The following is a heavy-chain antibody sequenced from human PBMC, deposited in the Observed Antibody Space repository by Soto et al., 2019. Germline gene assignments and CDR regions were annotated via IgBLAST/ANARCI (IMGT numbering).Heavy chain of an antibody. Sequence: AGGFVILSCECSGFTCRSHSMNWVRKAPGRGLEWVASISTSSSFIYYGDSVRGRFIISRDNAKNSLDLQMGSLRVEDTAVYYCARENKDVNKSTSISSGFHGMDVWGQGITVTVSS. D-gene: IGHD2-2*01. V-gene: IGHV3-21*01. CDR1: GFTCRSHS. CDR2: ISTSSSFI. CDR3: ARENKDVNKSTSISSGFHGMDV. J-gene: IGHJ6*02.